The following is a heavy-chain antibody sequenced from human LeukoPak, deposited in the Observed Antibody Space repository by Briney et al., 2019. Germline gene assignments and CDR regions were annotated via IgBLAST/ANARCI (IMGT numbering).Heavy chain of an antibody. D-gene: IGHD1-20*01. J-gene: IGHJ4*02. V-gene: IGHV3-23*01. CDR2: ISGVGDST. Sequence: DPGGSLTLSCQASGFTFYMYAMSWVRQAPGKGLQWVSAISGVGDSTYYADSVRGRFTISRDNSKNTLYLEVNSLRAEDTAVYYCAKDLHNWNDGYFDYWGQGTLVTVSS. CDR3: AKDLHNWNDGYFDY. CDR1: GFTFYMYA.